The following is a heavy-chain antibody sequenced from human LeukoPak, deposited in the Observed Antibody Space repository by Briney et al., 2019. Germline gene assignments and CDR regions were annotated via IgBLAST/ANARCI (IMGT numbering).Heavy chain of an antibody. D-gene: IGHD6-13*01. V-gene: IGHV3-48*03. CDR3: TTEGFVVAAAGHIGYFHH. CDR1: GFTYSSYE. Sequence: PGGSLRLSCAASGFTYSSYEMNGVRQAQGQGLEWVSYISSSSRTIYYADSVKGRFTISRDNSKSTLYLQMNSLRAEDTAVYYCTTEGFVVAAAGHIGYFHHWGQGTLVTVSS. J-gene: IGHJ1*01. CDR2: ISSSSRTI.